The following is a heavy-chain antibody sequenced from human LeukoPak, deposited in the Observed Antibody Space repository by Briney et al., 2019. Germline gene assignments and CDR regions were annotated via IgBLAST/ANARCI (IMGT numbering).Heavy chain of an antibody. Sequence: GGSLRLSCAASGFDFSSNWMHWVRHAPGQGLVWVSRIKGDGISTNYADSVKGRFTISRDNSKNTLYLQMNSLRAEDTAVYYCAKDLVVVAATFFDYWGQGTLVTVSS. CDR1: GFDFSSNW. D-gene: IGHD2-15*01. J-gene: IGHJ4*02. CDR3: AKDLVVVAATFFDY. V-gene: IGHV3-74*01. CDR2: IKGDGIST.